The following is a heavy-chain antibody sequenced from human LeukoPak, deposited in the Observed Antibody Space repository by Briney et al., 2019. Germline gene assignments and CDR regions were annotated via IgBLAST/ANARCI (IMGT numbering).Heavy chain of an antibody. V-gene: IGHV3-30-3*01. Sequence: PGRSLRLSCVASGFTFSSYAMHWVRQAPGKGLEWVAVISYDGSDKYYADSVKGRFTISRDNSKNTLYLQMNSLRPEDTAVYYCARDQSAGYSTSGSSSWGRLGDWGQGTLVTVSS. J-gene: IGHJ4*02. CDR2: ISYDGSDK. CDR3: ARDQSAGYSTSGSSSWGRLGD. D-gene: IGHD2-2*01. CDR1: GFTFSSYA.